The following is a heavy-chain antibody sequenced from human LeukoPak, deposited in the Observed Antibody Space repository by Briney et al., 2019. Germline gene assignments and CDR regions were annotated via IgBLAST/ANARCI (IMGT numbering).Heavy chain of an antibody. J-gene: IGHJ4*02. Sequence: PGGSLRLSCAASGFTFSNAWMSWVRQAPGKGLEWVSAISGSGGSTYYADSVKGRFTISRDNSKNTLYLQMNSLRAEDTAVYYCAKDSGCSSTSCSFDYWGQGTLVTVSS. CDR3: AKDSGCSSTSCSFDY. D-gene: IGHD2-2*01. CDR2: ISGSGGST. CDR1: GFTFSNAW. V-gene: IGHV3-23*01.